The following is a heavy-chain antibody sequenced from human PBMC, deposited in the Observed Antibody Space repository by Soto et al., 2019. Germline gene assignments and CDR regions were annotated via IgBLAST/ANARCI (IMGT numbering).Heavy chain of an antibody. CDR1: GFTVSSSY. V-gene: IGHV3-53*01. D-gene: IGHD3-22*01. J-gene: IGHJ4*02. Sequence: HPGGSLRLSCAASGFTVSSSYMSWVRQAPGKGLEWVSFIYSGGSTYYADSVKGRFTISRENSKNTLYLQMNSLRAEDTAVYYCARGTTHPRGYPYYFDYWGQGTLVTVSS. CDR2: IYSGGST. CDR3: ARGTTHPRGYPYYFDY.